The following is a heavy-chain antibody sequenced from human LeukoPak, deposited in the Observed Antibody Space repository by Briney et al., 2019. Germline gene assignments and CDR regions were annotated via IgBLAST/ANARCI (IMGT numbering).Heavy chain of an antibody. CDR1: GFTFSSYA. CDR2: ISSNGGST. V-gene: IGHV3-64*01. J-gene: IGHJ4*02. D-gene: IGHD3-10*01. Sequence: GGSLRLSCAASGFTFSSYAMHWVRQAPGKGLEYVSAISSNGGSTYYANSVMGRFTISRDNSRNTLYLQMGSLRAEDMAVYYCARVGGGGFDYWGQGTLVTVSS. CDR3: ARVGGGGFDY.